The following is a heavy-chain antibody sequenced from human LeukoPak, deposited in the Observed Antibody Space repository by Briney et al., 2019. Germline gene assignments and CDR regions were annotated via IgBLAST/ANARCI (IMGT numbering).Heavy chain of an antibody. V-gene: IGHV3-15*01. CDR2: IKSKTDGGTT. CDR1: GFTFSNAW. D-gene: IGHD6-19*01. CDR3: TTGKSGWTYWYFDL. J-gene: IGHJ2*01. Sequence: RGSLRLSCAASGFTFSNAWMSWVRQAPGKGLEWVGRIKSKTDGGTTDYAAPVKGRFTISRDDSKNTLYLQMNSLKTEDTAVYYCTTGKSGWTYWYFDLWGRGTLVTVSS.